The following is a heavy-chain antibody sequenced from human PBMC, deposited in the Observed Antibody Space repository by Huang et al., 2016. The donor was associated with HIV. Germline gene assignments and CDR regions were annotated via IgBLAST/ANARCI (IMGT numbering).Heavy chain of an antibody. CDR1: GYRFTRRW. J-gene: IGHJ3*01. V-gene: IGHV5-51*03. CDR2: IYPGDVDV. CDR3: ARPTTYSDDGGYYIDAFGV. Sequence: EVQLVQSGAEMKRPGEYLKISFQVSGYRFTRRWIGWVGQMHGKGPGWMVSIYPGDVDVKYSPTFQGQVHISADNSSSTAYVQWKSLKVSDTAMYFCARPTTYSDDGGYYIDAFGVWGRGTMVTVS. D-gene: IGHD2-21*02.